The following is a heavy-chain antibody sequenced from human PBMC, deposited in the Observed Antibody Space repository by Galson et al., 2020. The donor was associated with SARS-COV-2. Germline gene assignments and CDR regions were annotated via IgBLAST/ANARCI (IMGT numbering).Heavy chain of an antibody. D-gene: IGHD1-26*01. CDR3: ARINGSYSSFDY. CDR1: GGSLGRSVYY. J-gene: IGHJ4*02. Sequence: SQTLSLPCTVSGGSLGRSVYYWGWLRQPPGQGLEWIGNIYFSGSAYYNPSLKSRVTMSVDTSKNLFSLKMRSVTAADAAVYYCARINGSYSSFDYWGQGSLVAVSS. V-gene: IGHV4-39*07. CDR2: IYFSGSA.